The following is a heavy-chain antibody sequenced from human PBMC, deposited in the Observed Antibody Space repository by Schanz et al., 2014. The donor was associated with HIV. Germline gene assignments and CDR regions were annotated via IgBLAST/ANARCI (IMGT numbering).Heavy chain of an antibody. J-gene: IGHJ4*02. V-gene: IGHV4-34*10. Sequence: QVQLQESGPGLVKPSETLSLTCVVYGGSFSAYYWSWIRQHPVKGLECIGYIYHSGNTYYNPSLKSRVTISVDTSKNQFSLKLSSVTAADTSFYYCARDSTMDYFDYWGQGTLVTVSS. CDR1: GGSFSAYY. CDR2: IYHSGNT. D-gene: IGHD6-13*01. CDR3: ARDSTMDYFDY.